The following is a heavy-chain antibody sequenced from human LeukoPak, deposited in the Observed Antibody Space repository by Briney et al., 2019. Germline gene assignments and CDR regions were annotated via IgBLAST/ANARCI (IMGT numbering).Heavy chain of an antibody. CDR2: IIRDGSGT. Sequence: GGSLRLSCAASGFTFNSYWVHWVRHAPGKGLVGVSRIIRDGSGTNYADLVKGRFTISRDNSKNTLYLQMNSLRAEDTAMYCCARYRLTHDAFDIWGQGTMVSVCS. V-gene: IGHV3-74*01. CDR3: ARYRLTHDAFDI. D-gene: IGHD2-15*01. J-gene: IGHJ3*02. CDR1: GFTFNSYW.